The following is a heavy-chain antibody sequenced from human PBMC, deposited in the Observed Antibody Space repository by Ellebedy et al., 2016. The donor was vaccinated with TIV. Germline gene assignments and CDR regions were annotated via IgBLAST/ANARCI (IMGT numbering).Heavy chain of an antibody. CDR3: RTAAAGTIGLDYYYGMDV. CDR1: GYTFTGYY. J-gene: IGHJ6*02. Sequence: AASVKVSCKASGYTFTGYYMHWVRQAPGQGLEWMGWINPNSGGTNYAQKFQGRVTMTRDTSISTAYMELSRLRSDDTAVYYCRTAAAGTIGLDYYYGMDVWGQGTTVTVSS. CDR2: INPNSGGT. V-gene: IGHV1-2*02. D-gene: IGHD6-13*01.